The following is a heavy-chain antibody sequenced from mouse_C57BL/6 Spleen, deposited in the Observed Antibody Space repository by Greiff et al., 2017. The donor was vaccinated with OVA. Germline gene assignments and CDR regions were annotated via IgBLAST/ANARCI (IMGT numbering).Heavy chain of an antibody. CDR3: TGGVYAMDY. J-gene: IGHJ4*01. Sequence: EVQLVESGGGLVQPGGSMKLSCVASGFTFSNYWMNWVRQSPEKGLEWVAQIRLKSDNYATHYAESVKGRFTISRDDSKSSVYLQMNNLRAEDTGIYYCTGGVYAMDYWGQGTSVTVSS. V-gene: IGHV6-3*01. CDR2: IRLKSDNYAT. CDR1: GFTFSNYW.